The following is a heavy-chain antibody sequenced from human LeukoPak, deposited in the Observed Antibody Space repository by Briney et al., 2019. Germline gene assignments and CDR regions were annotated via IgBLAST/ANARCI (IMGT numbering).Heavy chain of an antibody. D-gene: IGHD6-13*01. J-gene: IGHJ6*04. CDR2: ISGSGGST. Sequence: GGSLRLSCPASAFTLSSYAMSWVRQAPGKGLEWVSAISGSGGSTYYADSVKGRFTISRDNSKNTLYLQMNSLRAEDTAVYYCAKDGYSSRWAGGDVWGKGTMVTVSS. CDR1: AFTLSSYA. CDR3: AKDGYSSRWAGGDV. V-gene: IGHV3-23*01.